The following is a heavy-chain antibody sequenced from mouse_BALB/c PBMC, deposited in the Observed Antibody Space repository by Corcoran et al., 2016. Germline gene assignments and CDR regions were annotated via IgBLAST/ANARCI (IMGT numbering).Heavy chain of an antibody. D-gene: IGHD1-1*01. Sequence: DVLLQQSGPELVKPGTSVKIPCKASGYTVTVYNMDWVKQSHGNSLEWIGDINPNNGGTIYNQKFKGKATLTVDKSSSTAYMEIRSLTSEDAAVYYCARRDYFGSSPSDYWGQGTTLTVSS. V-gene: IGHV1-18*01. CDR3: ARRDYFGSSPSDY. J-gene: IGHJ2*01. CDR1: GYTVTVYN. CDR2: INPNNGGT.